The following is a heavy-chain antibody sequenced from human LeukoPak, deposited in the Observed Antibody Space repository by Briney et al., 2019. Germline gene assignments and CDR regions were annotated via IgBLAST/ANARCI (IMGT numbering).Heavy chain of an antibody. CDR2: ISYDGSSK. CDR3: ASATYYYDSSGYYTDY. Sequence: GGSLRLSCAASGFTFSSYAMHWVRQAPGKGLEWVAVISYDGSSKYYADSVKGRFTISRDNSKNTLYLQMNSLRAEDTAVYYCASATYYYDSSGYYTDYWGQGTLVTVSS. CDR1: GFTFSSYA. V-gene: IGHV3-30-3*01. D-gene: IGHD3-22*01. J-gene: IGHJ4*02.